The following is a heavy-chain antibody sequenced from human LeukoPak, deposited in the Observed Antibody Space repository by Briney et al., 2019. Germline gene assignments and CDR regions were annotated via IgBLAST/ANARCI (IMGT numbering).Heavy chain of an antibody. D-gene: IGHD1-26*01. CDR1: GFTFSSYS. CDR2: ISSSSSYI. Sequence: GGSLRLSCAASGFTFSSYSMNWVRQAPGKGLEWVSSISSSSSYIHYADSVKGRFTISRDNAKNSLYLQMDSLRAEDTAVYYCAREAREWELQYYYYMDVWGKGTTVTVSS. CDR3: AREAREWELQYYYYMDV. J-gene: IGHJ6*03. V-gene: IGHV3-21*01.